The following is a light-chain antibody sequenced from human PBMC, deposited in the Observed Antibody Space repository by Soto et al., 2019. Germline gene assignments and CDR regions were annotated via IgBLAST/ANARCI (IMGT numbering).Light chain of an antibody. CDR2: DTS. J-gene: IGKJ5*01. V-gene: IGKV3-11*01. CDR3: QQRTSWPPT. Sequence: EIVLTQSPATLSLSPGERATLSCRASQSVSSSLAWYQQKPGQAPRLLIYDTSNRATGIPARFSGSGSGTDFTLTISSLDPEDFAVYYCQQRTSWPPTFGQGTRLEIK. CDR1: QSVSSS.